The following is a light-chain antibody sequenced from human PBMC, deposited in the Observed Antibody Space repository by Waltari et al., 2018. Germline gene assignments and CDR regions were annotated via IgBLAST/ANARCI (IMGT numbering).Light chain of an antibody. Sequence: QSALTQPPSASGSPGQSVTISCTGTNSDVGGYDYVSWYQQHPGKTPKLMIYDVNNRPSGVPDRFAGSKSGNTASLTVSWLQADDEADYYCSSYAGSKNLVFGGGTKLTVL. CDR2: DVN. CDR1: NSDVGGYDY. V-gene: IGLV2-8*01. CDR3: SSYAGSKNLV. J-gene: IGLJ3*02.